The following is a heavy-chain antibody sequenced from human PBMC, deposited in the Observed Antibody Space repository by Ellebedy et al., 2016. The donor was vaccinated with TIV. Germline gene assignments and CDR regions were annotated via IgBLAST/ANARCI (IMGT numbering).Heavy chain of an antibody. D-gene: IGHD3-16*01. Sequence: GESLKISXAVSGFTFSNAWMSWVRQAPGKGLEWVGRIRETIDGGLTEYAAPVKGRFTISRDDSQNTLYLQMNSLKTEDTAVYYCLGNDYGDYWGQGTLVTVAS. J-gene: IGHJ4*02. CDR2: IRETIDGGLT. CDR3: LGNDYGDY. CDR1: GFTFSNAW. V-gene: IGHV3-15*01.